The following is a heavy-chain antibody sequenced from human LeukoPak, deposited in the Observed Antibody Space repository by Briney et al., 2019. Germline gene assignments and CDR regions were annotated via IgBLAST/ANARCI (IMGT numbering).Heavy chain of an antibody. D-gene: IGHD2-2*01. CDR2: IYHSGNT. V-gene: IGHV4-38-2*02. CDR1: GYSISSGYY. J-gene: IGHJ5*02. Sequence: SETLSLTCTVSGYSISSGYYWGWIRQPPGQGLEWIANIYHSGNTYYNPSLKSRVTISVDTSRNQFSLKPSSVIAADTAVYYCALQPARRLSWFDPWGQGTLVTVSS. CDR3: ALQPARRLSWFDP.